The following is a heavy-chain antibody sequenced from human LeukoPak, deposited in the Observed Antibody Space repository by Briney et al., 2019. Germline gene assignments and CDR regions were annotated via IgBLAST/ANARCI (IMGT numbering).Heavy chain of an antibody. CDR2: IYYSGST. D-gene: IGHD1-26*01. J-gene: IGHJ3*02. V-gene: IGHV4-38-2*02. CDR1: GYSISSGYY. Sequence: TSSETLSLTCTVSGYSISSGYYWGWIRQPPGKGLEWIGSIYYSGSTYYNPSLKSRVTISVDTSKNQFSLKLSSVTAADTAVYYCAREGSGRFHHSHAFDIWGQGTMVTVSS. CDR3: AREGSGRFHHSHAFDI.